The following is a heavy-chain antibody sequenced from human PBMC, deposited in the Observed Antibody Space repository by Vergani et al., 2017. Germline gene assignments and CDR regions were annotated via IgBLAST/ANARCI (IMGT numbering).Heavy chain of an antibody. CDR1: GGSISSGDYY. CDR3: ANKQWVYYYMDV. J-gene: IGHJ6*03. D-gene: IGHD1-26*01. Sequence: QVQLQESGPGLVKPSQTLSLTCTVSGGSISSGDYYWSWIRQPPGKGLEWIGYIHYSGSTSHNPSLKSRVTITLDTAKNQFSLKLSSVTAADTAVYYCANKQWVYYYMDVWGKGTTVTVSS. CDR2: IHYSGST. V-gene: IGHV4-30-4*01.